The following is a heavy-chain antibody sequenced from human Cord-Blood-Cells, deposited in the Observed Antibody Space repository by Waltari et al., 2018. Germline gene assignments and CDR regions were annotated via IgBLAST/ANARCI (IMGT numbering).Heavy chain of an antibody. CDR1: GGSISSGSYY. V-gene: IGHV4-61*09. CDR3: ARGGRDANDAFDI. J-gene: IGHJ3*02. D-gene: IGHD3-16*01. CDR2: IYTSGST. Sequence: QVQLQESGPGLVKPSQTLSLTCTVSGGSISSGSYYWIWIRQPAGRGLGWIGYIYTSGSTNYNPSLKVRVTISVDTSKNQFSLKLSSVTAADTAVYYCARGGRDANDAFDIWGQGTMVTVSS.